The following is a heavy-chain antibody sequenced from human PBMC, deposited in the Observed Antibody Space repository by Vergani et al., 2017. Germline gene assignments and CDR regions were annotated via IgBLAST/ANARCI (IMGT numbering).Heavy chain of an antibody. V-gene: IGHV2-5*01. J-gene: IGHJ5*01. CDR3: VHSLFHDNIWTGYYLRNWFDS. Sequence: QITLTKSGPTLVKPTQTLTLPCPFSGFSLSTSGVGGGWIRQPPGTALEWIALIYWNDDKRYSTSLKSRLSITQDTSKNQVVLKMTNMDPVDTATYYCVHSLFHDNIWTGYYLRNWFDSWGQGTLVTVS. CDR2: IYWNDDK. CDR1: GFSLSTSGVG. D-gene: IGHD3-9*01.